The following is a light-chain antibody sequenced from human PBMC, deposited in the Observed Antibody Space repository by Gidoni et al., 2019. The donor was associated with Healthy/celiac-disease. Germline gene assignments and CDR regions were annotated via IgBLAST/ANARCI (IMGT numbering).Light chain of an antibody. Sequence: EIVLTQSPGTLSLSPGERATLSCRAIQSVSSSYLTWYQQKPGQAPRLLIYGASSRATGIPDRFSGSGSGTAFTLTISRLEPEDFAMYYCQQYGSSPRTFGQGTKVEIK. CDR2: GAS. J-gene: IGKJ1*01. CDR1: QSVSSSY. V-gene: IGKV3-20*01. CDR3: QQYGSSPRT.